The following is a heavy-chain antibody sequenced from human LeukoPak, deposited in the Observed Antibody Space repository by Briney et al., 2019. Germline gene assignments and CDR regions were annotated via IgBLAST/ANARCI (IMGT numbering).Heavy chain of an antibody. CDR3: ARVGDGDYGYFFDY. CDR1: GGSISGYY. V-gene: IGHV4-59*01. D-gene: IGHD4-17*01. J-gene: IGHJ4*02. Sequence: PSETLSLTCTVPGGSISGYYWTWIRQPPGKGLEWIGYVYYSGSSNYNPSLKRRVTVLLDTSKNQFSLKLSSVTAADTAVYYCARVGDGDYGYFFDYWGQGILVTVSS. CDR2: VYYSGSS.